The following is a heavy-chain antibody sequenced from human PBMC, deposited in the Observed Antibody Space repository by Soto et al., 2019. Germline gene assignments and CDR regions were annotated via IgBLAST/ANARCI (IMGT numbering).Heavy chain of an antibody. Sequence: QVQLVQSGPEVKKPGASVKVSCKASGYTFTTYGITWVRQAPGQGREWMGWITASNGNTNYAREIQGRLTLTRDTSTSTAYMELRSLRSDDTAVYYCARGASCSSASCYDNFHYGLAVWGQGTTVIVSS. CDR2: ITASNGNT. V-gene: IGHV1-18*01. CDR3: ARGASCSSASCYDNFHYGLAV. J-gene: IGHJ6*02. D-gene: IGHD2-2*01. CDR1: GYTFTTYG.